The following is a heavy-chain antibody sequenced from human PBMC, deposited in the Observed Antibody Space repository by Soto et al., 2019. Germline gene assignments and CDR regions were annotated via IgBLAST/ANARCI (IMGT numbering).Heavy chain of an antibody. D-gene: IGHD2-2*02. CDR2: TDYSGNT. V-gene: IGHV4-59*12. J-gene: IGHJ6*03. CDR1: SDSISSYY. CDR3: ARARPAAIYRYYYYMDV. Sequence: SETLSLTCTVSSDSISSYYWIWIRQSPGKGLEWIGYTDYSGNTNYNPSLKSRVTISVDTSKNQFSLKLSSVTAADTAVYYCARARPAAIYRYYYYMDVWGKGTTVTVSS.